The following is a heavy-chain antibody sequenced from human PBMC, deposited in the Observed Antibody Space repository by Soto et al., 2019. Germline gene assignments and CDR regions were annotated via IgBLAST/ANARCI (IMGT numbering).Heavy chain of an antibody. D-gene: IGHD2-21*01. CDR3: TRDLNHDCGP. J-gene: IGHJ5*02. CDR1: GFTFSDYW. Sequence: EVHVVESGGALVQPGGSLRLSCAASGFTFSDYWMTWVRQTPGKGLEGVANMNPDGSEQYYLDSVKGRFTISRDNAKNSLYLQMNNLRGEDTAVYYCTRDLNHDCGPWGQGTQVIVSS. V-gene: IGHV3-7*04. CDR2: MNPDGSEQ.